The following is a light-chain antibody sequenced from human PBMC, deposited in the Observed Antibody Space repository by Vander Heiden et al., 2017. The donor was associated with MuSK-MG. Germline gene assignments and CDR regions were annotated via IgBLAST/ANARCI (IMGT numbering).Light chain of an antibody. CDR2: DVS. CDR3: SSYKSSSTLGV. J-gene: IGLJ2*01. CDR1: SSDVGGYNY. V-gene: IGLV2-14*03. Sequence: QSALTQPASVSGSPGQSITISCTGTSSDVGGYNYVSWYQQHPGKAPKLMMDDVSDRPSGVSNRCSGSKSGNTAALTTSGLQAEDEADDYCSSYKSSSTLGVFGGGTKLTVL.